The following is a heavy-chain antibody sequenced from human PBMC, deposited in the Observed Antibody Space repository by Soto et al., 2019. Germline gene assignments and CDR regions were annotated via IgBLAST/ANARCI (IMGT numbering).Heavy chain of an antibody. J-gene: IGHJ5*02. CDR1: GYTFTSYG. CDR2: ISAYNGNT. D-gene: IGHD2-15*01. Sequence: GASVKVSCKASGYTFTSYGISWVRQAPGQGLEWMGWISAYNGNTNYAQKLQGRVTMTTDTSTSTAYMELRSLRSDDTAVYYCARVRDIVVVVAARGLNWFDPWGQGTLVTVSS. V-gene: IGHV1-18*01. CDR3: ARVRDIVVVVAARGLNWFDP.